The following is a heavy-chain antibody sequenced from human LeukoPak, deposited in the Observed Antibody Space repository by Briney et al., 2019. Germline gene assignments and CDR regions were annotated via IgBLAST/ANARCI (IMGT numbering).Heavy chain of an antibody. Sequence: SETLSLTCTVSGYSISSGYFWGWMRQPPGKGLEWIGSIYQSETAHYNPSLKSRVTISVDTSKNQFSLKLRSVMAADTAVYYCARRGKYYYDSSGYYSPWGQGTLVTVSS. CDR2: IYQSETA. CDR3: ARRGKYYYDSSGYYSP. J-gene: IGHJ5*02. V-gene: IGHV4-38-2*02. D-gene: IGHD3-22*01. CDR1: GYSISSGYF.